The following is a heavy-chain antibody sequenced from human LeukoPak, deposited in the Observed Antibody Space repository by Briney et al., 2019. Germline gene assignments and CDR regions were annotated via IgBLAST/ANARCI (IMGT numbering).Heavy chain of an antibody. D-gene: IGHD5-12*01. V-gene: IGHV1-46*01. CDR1: GHTFTSYY. Sequence: ASVKVSCKTSGHTFTSYYIHWVRQAPGQGLEWMGIIYPGGGSTNYAQKFQGRLTMTRDMSTSTVYMELSSLRSEDTAVYYCARDQGYSGYDPNFDYWGQGTLVTVSS. J-gene: IGHJ4*02. CDR3: ARDQGYSGYDPNFDY. CDR2: IYPGGGST.